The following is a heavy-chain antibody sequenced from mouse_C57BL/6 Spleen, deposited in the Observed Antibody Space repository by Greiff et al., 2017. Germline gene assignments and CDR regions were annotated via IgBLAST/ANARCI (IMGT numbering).Heavy chain of an antibody. CDR2: ILPGSGST. V-gene: IGHV1-9*01. D-gene: IGHD2-4*01. CDR1: GYTFTGYW. J-gene: IGHJ3*01. Sequence: VQLQPSGAELMKPGASVKLSCKATGYTFTGYWIEWVKQRPGHGLEWIGEILPGSGSTHYHEKFKGKGTFTADTSSNTAYMQLSSLTTEYSAIYYCARQQLDDYDGAYWGQGTLVTVSA. CDR3: ARQQLDDYDGAY.